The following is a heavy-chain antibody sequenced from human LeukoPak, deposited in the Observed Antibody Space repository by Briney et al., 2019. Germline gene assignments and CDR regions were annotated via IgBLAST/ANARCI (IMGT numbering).Heavy chain of an antibody. D-gene: IGHD5-18*01. Sequence: ASVKVSCKASGYTFTSYGISWVRQAPGQGLEWMSWICAYNGNTNYAQKLQGRVTMTTDTTTSTAYMELRSLRSDGTAVYYCARVDTAMGRGGWFDPWGQGTLVTVSS. CDR3: ARVDTAMGRGGWFDP. CDR2: ICAYNGNT. J-gene: IGHJ5*02. CDR1: GYTFTSYG. V-gene: IGHV1-18*01.